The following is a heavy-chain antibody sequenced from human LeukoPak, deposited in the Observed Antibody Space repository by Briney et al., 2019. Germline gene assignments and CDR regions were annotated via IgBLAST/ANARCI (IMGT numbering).Heavy chain of an antibody. CDR3: TRGELRYFDWLLRGTYFDY. J-gene: IGHJ4*02. CDR2: INHSGST. Sequence: KPSETLSLTCAVYGGSFSGYYWSWIRQPPRKGLEWTGEINHSGSTNYNPSLKSRVTISVDTSKNQFSLKLSSVTAADTAVYYCTRGELRYFDWLLRGTYFDYWGQGTLVTVSS. V-gene: IGHV4-34*01. CDR1: GGSFSGYY. D-gene: IGHD3-9*01.